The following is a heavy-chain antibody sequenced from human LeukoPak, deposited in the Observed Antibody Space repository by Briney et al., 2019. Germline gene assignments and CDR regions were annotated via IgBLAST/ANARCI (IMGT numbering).Heavy chain of an antibody. Sequence: RGSLRLSCAASRFTFSGYSTNWVRQAPGKGLEWVSKFRSTSSTTYYADPVKGRFTSSRDNANNSLYLQMNSLRDEDTAVYYCAREGSSWPGGNWFDPWGQGTLVTVSS. J-gene: IGHJ5*02. V-gene: IGHV3-48*02. D-gene: IGHD6-13*01. CDR1: RFTFSGYS. CDR3: AREGSSWPGGNWFDP. CDR2: FRSTSSTT.